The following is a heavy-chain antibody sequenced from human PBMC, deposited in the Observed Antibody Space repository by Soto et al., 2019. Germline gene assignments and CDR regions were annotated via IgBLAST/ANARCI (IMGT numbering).Heavy chain of an antibody. J-gene: IGHJ1*01. CDR1: GGSISSGDYY. Sequence: QVQLQESGPGLVKPSQTLSLTCTVSGGSISSGDYYWSWIRQPPGKGLEWIGYIYYSGSTYYNPYLKSRVXXSXDXXKNQFSLKLSSVTAADTAVYYCARDGWGYGDSPQHWGQGTLVTVSS. CDR3: ARDGWGYGDSPQH. CDR2: IYYSGST. V-gene: IGHV4-30-4*01. D-gene: IGHD4-17*01.